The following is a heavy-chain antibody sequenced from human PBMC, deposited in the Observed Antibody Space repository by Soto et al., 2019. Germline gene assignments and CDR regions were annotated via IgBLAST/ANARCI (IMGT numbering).Heavy chain of an antibody. D-gene: IGHD3-10*01. CDR2: ISGSGGST. Sequence: PGGSLRLSCAASGFTFSSYAMSWVRQAPGKGLEWVSAISGSGGSTYYADSVKGRFTISRDNSKNTLYLQMNSLRAEDTAVYYCAKDVTRFSRGSHTFGSGMDVWGQGTTVTV. J-gene: IGHJ6*02. CDR1: GFTFSSYA. V-gene: IGHV3-23*01. CDR3: AKDVTRFSRGSHTFGSGMDV.